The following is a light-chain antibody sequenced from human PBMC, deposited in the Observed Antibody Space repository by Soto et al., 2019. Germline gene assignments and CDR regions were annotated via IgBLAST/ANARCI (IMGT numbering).Light chain of an antibody. J-gene: IGLJ2*01. CDR1: SSDIGSYNY. CDR3: SSYTGSSTLV. CDR2: DVS. V-gene: IGLV2-14*01. Sequence: QSALTQPASVSGSPGQSITISCTGTSSDIGSYNYVSWYQQHPGKVPKLMIYDVSNRPSGVSNRFSGSKSGNTASLTISGLQAEDEADYYCSSYTGSSTLVFGGGTKLTVL.